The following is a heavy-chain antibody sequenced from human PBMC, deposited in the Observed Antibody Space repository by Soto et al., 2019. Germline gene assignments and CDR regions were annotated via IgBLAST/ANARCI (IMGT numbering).Heavy chain of an antibody. Sequence: SVKVSCTASGCTFSSYAISWVRQARGQGLEWMGGIIPIFGTANYAQKFQGRVTITADESTSTAYMELSSLRSEDTAVYYCARVVGSSWYRVNQYYFEYWGQGTLVTVSS. CDR1: GCTFSSYA. D-gene: IGHD6-13*01. V-gene: IGHV1-69*13. CDR3: ARVVGSSWYRVNQYYFEY. J-gene: IGHJ4*02. CDR2: IIPIFGTA.